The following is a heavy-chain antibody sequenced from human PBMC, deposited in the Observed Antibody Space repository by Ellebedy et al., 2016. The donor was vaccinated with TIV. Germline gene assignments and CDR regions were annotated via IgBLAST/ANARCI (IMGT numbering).Heavy chain of an antibody. V-gene: IGHV1-46*01. CDR3: ARDLFGGVTADY. J-gene: IGHJ4*02. CDR1: GYTFSSYF. CDR2: INPSGGST. D-gene: IGHD3-16*01. Sequence: ASVKVSCXASGYTFSSYFMHWVRQAPGQGLEWMGIINPSGGSTSYAQKFQGRVTLTGDTSTSTVYMELSSLRSEDTAVYYCARDLFGGVTADYWGQGTLVTVSS.